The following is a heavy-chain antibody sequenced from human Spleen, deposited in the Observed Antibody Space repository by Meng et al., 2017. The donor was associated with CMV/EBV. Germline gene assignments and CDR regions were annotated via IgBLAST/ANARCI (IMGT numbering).Heavy chain of an antibody. D-gene: IGHD4-17*01. CDR1: GFTFSNYA. V-gene: IGHV3-23*01. CDR2: ISGSGGST. Sequence: GESLKISCAASGFTFSNYAMSWVRRPPGKGLEWVSAISGSGGSTYSADSVKGRFTISRDNSKNTLYLQVNSLRADDTAVYYCAKESPTYGDAFDIWGQGTMVTVSS. J-gene: IGHJ3*02. CDR3: AKESPTYGDAFDI.